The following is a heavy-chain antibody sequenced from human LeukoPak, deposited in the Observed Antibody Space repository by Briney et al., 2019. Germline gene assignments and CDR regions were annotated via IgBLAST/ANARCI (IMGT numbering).Heavy chain of an antibody. CDR2: IYYSGST. CDR1: GGSISSSSYY. J-gene: IGHJ4*02. Sequence: KPSETLSLTCTVSGGSISSSSYYWGWIRQPPGKGLEWIGSIYYSGSTYYNPSLKSRVTISIDTSKNQFSLKLSSVTAADTAVYYCAGSITIPHFDYWGQGTLVTVSS. CDR3: AGSITIPHFDY. D-gene: IGHD2-2*01. V-gene: IGHV4-39*07.